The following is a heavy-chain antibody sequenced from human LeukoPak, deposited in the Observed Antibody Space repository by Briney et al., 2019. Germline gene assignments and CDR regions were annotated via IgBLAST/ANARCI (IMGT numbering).Heavy chain of an antibody. V-gene: IGHV1-58*01. J-gene: IGHJ4*02. CDR3: AADRSGGWLTDY. Sequence: EASVKASCKASGFTFTTSAVTWVRQARGQRLEWIGWIVVGSGNTNYAQKFQERVTITRDMSTSTAYMELSSLRSEDTAVYYCAADRSGGWLTDYWGQGTLVTVSS. D-gene: IGHD3-22*01. CDR1: GFTFTTSA. CDR2: IVVGSGNT.